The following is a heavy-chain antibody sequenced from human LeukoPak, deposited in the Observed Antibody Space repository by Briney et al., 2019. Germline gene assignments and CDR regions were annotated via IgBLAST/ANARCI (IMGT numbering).Heavy chain of an antibody. CDR2: ISYDGKSK. Sequence: GSLRLSCVGSGFIFSNFAMHWVRQAPVKGREWVALISYDGKSKYYADSMKGRFIISRDNSKNTVFLQMSGLRVEDTAVYYCAREEQELVRDYYYYMDVWGKGTTVTVSS. CDR1: GFIFSNFA. CDR3: AREEQELVRDYYYYMDV. V-gene: IGHV3-30*15. J-gene: IGHJ6*03. D-gene: IGHD1-7*01.